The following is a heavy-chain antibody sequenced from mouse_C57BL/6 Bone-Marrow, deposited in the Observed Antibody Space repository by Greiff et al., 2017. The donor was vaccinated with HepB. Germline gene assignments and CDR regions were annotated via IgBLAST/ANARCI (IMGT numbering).Heavy chain of an antibody. D-gene: IGHD1-1*01. J-gene: IGHJ3*01. Sequence: DVKLQESVAELVRPGASVKLSCTASGFNIKNTYMHWVKQRPEQGLEWIGRIDPANGNTKYAPKFQGKATITADTSSNTAYLQLSSLTSEDTAIYYCARFHYGSSYVGFAYWGQGTLVTVSA. V-gene: IGHV14-3*01. CDR1: GFNIKNTY. CDR3: ARFHYGSSYVGFAY. CDR2: IDPANGNT.